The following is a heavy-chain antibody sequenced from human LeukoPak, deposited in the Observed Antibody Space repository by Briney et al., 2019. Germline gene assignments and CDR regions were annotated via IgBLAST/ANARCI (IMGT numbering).Heavy chain of an antibody. Sequence: KSSETLSLTCTVSGGSISSYYWSWIRQPPGKGLEWIGYIYYSGSTNYNPSLKSRVTIPVDTSKNQFSLKLSSVTAADTAVYYCARDLAVAGTDYYYYGMDVWGKGTTVTVSS. CDR2: IYYSGST. J-gene: IGHJ6*04. D-gene: IGHD6-19*01. CDR3: ARDLAVAGTDYYYYGMDV. V-gene: IGHV4-59*01. CDR1: GGSISSYY.